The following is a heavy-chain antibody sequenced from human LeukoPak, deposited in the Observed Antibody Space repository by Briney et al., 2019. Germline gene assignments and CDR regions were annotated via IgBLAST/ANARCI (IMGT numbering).Heavy chain of an antibody. V-gene: IGHV3-13*01. D-gene: IGHD6-19*01. CDR2: IGTAGDT. Sequence: GSLRLSCAASGFTFSSYDMHWVRQATGKGLEWVSAIGTAGDTYYPGSVKGRFTISRENAKNSSYLQMNSLRAGDTAVYYCARGGSSGWFLFDYWGQGTLVTVSS. CDR3: ARGGSSGWFLFDY. CDR1: GFTFSSYD. J-gene: IGHJ4*02.